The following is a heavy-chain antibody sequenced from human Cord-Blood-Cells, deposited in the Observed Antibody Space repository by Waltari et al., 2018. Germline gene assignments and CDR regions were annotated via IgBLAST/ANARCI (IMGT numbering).Heavy chain of an antibody. D-gene: IGHD1-7*01. CDR2: IMPIFGTA. J-gene: IGHJ6*02. CDR1: GGTFSSYA. V-gene: IGHV1-69*06. CDR3: AAAAGITGTTYYYYGMDV. Sequence: QVQLVQSGAEVKKPGSSVKVSCKASGGTFSSYAISWVRQAPGQGLEWMGGIMPIFGTAIYAQKFQGRITITADKSTSTAYMELSSLRSEDTAVYYCAAAAGITGTTYYYYGMDVWGQGTTVTVSS.